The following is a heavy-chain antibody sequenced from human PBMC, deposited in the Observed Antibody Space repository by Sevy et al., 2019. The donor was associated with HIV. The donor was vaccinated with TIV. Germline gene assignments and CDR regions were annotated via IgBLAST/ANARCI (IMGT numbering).Heavy chain of an antibody. D-gene: IGHD1-26*01. CDR1: GFTFGDYA. CDR3: ARDAGGNGGSYFYYFDY. J-gene: IGHJ4*02. Sequence: GSLRLSCTASGFTFGDYAVSWFRQAPGKGLEWVGFIRSKAYGGTTEYAASVKGRFTISRDDSKSIASLQMNSLKTEDTAVYFCARDAGGNGGSYFYYFDYWGQGSLVTVSS. CDR2: IRSKAYGGTT. V-gene: IGHV3-49*03.